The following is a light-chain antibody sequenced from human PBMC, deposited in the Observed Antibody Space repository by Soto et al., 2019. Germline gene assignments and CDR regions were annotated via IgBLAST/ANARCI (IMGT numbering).Light chain of an antibody. Sequence: QSVLTQPPSVSGAPGQRVTISCTGSSSNIGAGYDVHWYQQLPGTAPKLLVSGNSNRPSGVPDRFSGSKSGTSASLAITGLQAEDEADYYCQSYDSSLSGPWVFGGGTQLTVL. V-gene: IGLV1-40*01. CDR1: SSNIGAGYD. CDR2: GNS. CDR3: QSYDSSLSGPWV. J-gene: IGLJ3*02.